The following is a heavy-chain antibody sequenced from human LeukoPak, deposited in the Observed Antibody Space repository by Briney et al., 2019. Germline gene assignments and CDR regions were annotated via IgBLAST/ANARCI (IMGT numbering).Heavy chain of an antibody. D-gene: IGHD3-10*01. Sequence: PSETLSLTCAVYGGSFSGYYWSWIRQPPGKGLEWIGEINHSGSTNYNPSLKSRVTISVDTSKNQFSLKLSSVTAADTAVYYCARRARRLLPNMVQGAYYFDYWGQGTLVTVSS. J-gene: IGHJ4*02. CDR1: GGSFSGYY. CDR2: INHSGST. V-gene: IGHV4-34*01. CDR3: ARRARRLLPNMVQGAYYFDY.